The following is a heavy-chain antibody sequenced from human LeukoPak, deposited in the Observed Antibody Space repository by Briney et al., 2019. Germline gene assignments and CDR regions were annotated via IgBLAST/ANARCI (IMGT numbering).Heavy chain of an antibody. CDR1: GFTFSDYD. Sequence: PGGSLRLSCAASGFTFSDYDMHWVRQATGKGLEWVSAIGAAGGTYYPGSVKGRFTISRENAKNSVYLQMNSLRAGDTAVYYCARERRGTHDYWGQGTLVTVSS. J-gene: IGHJ4*02. D-gene: IGHD1-14*01. V-gene: IGHV3-13*01. CDR3: ARERRGTHDY. CDR2: IGAAGGT.